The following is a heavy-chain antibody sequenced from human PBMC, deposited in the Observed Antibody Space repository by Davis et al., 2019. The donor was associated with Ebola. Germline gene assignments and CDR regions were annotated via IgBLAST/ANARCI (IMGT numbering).Heavy chain of an antibody. Sequence: GESLKISCAASGFTFSSYGMHWVRQAPGKGLEWVAVISYDGSNKYYADSVKGRFTISRDNSKNTLYLQMNSLRAEDTAVNYCAKDLRGYNRPIDYWGQGTLVTVSS. CDR3: AKDLRGYNRPIDY. CDR1: GFTFSSYG. J-gene: IGHJ4*02. D-gene: IGHD3-9*01. CDR2: ISYDGSNK. V-gene: IGHV3-30*18.